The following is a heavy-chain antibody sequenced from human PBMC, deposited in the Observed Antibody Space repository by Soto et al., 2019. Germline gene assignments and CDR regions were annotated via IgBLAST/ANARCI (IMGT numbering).Heavy chain of an antibody. J-gene: IGHJ6*02. CDR3: ARDEGLSALSPSLGRGYYDYYYGMDV. CDR2: IIPIFGTA. Sequence: AASVKVSCKASGGTFSSYAISWVRQAPGQGLEWMGGIIPIFGTANYAQKFQGRVTITADESTSTAYMELSSLRSEDTAVYYCARDEGLSALSPSLGRGYYDYYYGMDVWG. V-gene: IGHV1-69*13. CDR1: GGTFSSYA. D-gene: IGHD3-10*01.